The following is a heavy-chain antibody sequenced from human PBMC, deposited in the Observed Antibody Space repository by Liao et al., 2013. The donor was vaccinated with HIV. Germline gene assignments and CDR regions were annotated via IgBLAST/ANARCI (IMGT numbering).Heavy chain of an antibody. Sequence: QVRLEEWGAGLLKPSETLSLKCAVYGASFSGLYWNWIRQPPGKGLEWIGEINHSGSTNYNRTLKSRVTMSRDTAKNQFSLQLASVTDADTAVYYCASAGLICSGGRCNPEYFDSWGPGTLVTAPQ. CDR2: INHSGST. CDR1: GASFSGLY. J-gene: IGHJ4*02. D-gene: IGHD2-15*01. V-gene: IGHV4-34*01. CDR3: ASAGLICSGGRCNPEYFDS.